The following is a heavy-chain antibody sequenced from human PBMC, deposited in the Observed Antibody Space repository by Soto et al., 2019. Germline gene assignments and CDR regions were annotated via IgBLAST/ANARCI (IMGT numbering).Heavy chain of an antibody. V-gene: IGHV1-69*06. Sequence: ASVKVSCKASGGTFSSYAISWVRQAPGQGLEWMGGIIPIFGTANYAQKFQGRVTITADKSTSTAYMELSSLRSEDTAVYYCARIGYDSSGYYYSFDYWGQGTLVTVSS. D-gene: IGHD3-22*01. CDR2: IIPIFGTA. CDR3: ARIGYDSSGYYYSFDY. J-gene: IGHJ4*02. CDR1: GGTFSSYA.